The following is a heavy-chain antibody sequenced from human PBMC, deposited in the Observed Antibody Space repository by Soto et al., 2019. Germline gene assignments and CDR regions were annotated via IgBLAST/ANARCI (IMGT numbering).Heavy chain of an antibody. CDR1: GGSINSGGYC. V-gene: IGHV4-31*03. CDR3: SRGIPG. Sequence: QVQLQESGPGRVKPSQTLSLTFTVSGGSINSGGYCWSWSRQHPGKSLDWIGCISYGGSTSYNPPLKSRVTISVDTSKNQFSLKLTSVTAADTAVYYCSRGIPGWGQEALIPASS. D-gene: IGHD2-2*02. J-gene: IGHJ4*02. CDR2: ISYGGST.